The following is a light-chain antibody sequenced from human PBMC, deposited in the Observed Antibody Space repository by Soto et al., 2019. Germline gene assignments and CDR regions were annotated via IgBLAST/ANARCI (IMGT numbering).Light chain of an antibody. Sequence: DIQLTQSPSFLSASVGDRVTITCRASQGISSYLAWYQQKPGKAPKLLIYAASTLQSGVPSRFSGSGSGTEFTLTISSLQPEDFASYYCQQLNSYPFLTFGGRTNVEIK. CDR2: AAS. J-gene: IGKJ4*01. CDR3: QQLNSYPFLT. V-gene: IGKV1-9*01. CDR1: QGISSY.